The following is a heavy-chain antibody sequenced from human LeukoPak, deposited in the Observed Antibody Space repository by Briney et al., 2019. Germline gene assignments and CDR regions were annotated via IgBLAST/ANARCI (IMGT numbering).Heavy chain of an antibody. CDR2: VHPDTGYA. Sequence: ASVKVSCKTSGYPFTTYEINWVRQAAGQGLEWMGWVHPDTGYADYAQKFQGGVTMTSDTSISTAYMELISLSSDDTAVYFCARGPGNDPWGQGTLVTVSS. CDR3: ARGPGNDP. CDR1: GYPFTTYE. J-gene: IGHJ5*02. V-gene: IGHV1-8*01. D-gene: IGHD3-10*01.